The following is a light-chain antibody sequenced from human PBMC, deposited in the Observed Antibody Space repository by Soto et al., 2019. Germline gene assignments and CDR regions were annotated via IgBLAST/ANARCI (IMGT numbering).Light chain of an antibody. V-gene: IGLV4-60*03. J-gene: IGLJ3*02. CDR3: ETWDSNTWV. Sequence: QPVLTQSSSASASLGSSVKLTCTLSSGHSSYIIAWHQQQPGKAPWYLMKLEGSGSYNKGSGVPDRFSGSSSGADRYLTISNLQSEDEADYYCETWDSNTWVFGGGTKLTVL. CDR1: SGHSSYI. CDR2: LEGSGSY.